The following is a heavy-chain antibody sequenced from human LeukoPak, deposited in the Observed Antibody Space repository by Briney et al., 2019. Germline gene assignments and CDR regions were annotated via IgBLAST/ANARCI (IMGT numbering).Heavy chain of an antibody. J-gene: IGHJ3*01. V-gene: IGHV4-4*07. D-gene: IGHD3-10*01. CDR1: GGSISNYF. CDR2: INSGGST. Sequence: PSQTLSLTCTVSGGSISNYFWNWIRQPAGKALEWIGRINSGGSTNYNPSLKSRVTMSLDTSKNQLSLRLSSVTAADTAVYYCARSGAFDLWGQGTMVTVSS. CDR3: ARSGAFDL.